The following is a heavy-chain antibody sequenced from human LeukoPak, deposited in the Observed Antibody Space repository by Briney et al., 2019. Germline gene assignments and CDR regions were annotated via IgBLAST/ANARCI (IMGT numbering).Heavy chain of an antibody. CDR3: ARDSYGYFGWFDP. Sequence: GGSLRLSCAASGFTFSSYSMNWVRQAPGKGLEWVSSISSSSSYIYYADSVKGRFTISRDNAKNSLYLQMNSLRTEYTALYYCARDSYGYFGWFDPWGQGTLVTVSS. V-gene: IGHV3-21*01. CDR2: ISSSSSYI. CDR1: GFTFSSYS. J-gene: IGHJ5*02. D-gene: IGHD5-18*01.